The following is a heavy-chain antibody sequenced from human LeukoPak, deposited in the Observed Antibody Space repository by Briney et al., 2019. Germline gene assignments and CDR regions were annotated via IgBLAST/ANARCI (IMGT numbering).Heavy chain of an antibody. V-gene: IGHV3-11*04. J-gene: IGHJ4*02. CDR2: ISSSGNSI. D-gene: IGHD6-13*01. CDR3: ARDRVSVAGTGIDY. Sequence: GGSLRLSCAASGFTFSDYYMSWIRQAPGKGLEWVSYISSSGNSISYADSVKGRFTISRDNAKNSLYLQMNSLRAEDTAVYYCARDRVSVAGTGIDYWGQGTLVTVSS. CDR1: GFTFSDYY.